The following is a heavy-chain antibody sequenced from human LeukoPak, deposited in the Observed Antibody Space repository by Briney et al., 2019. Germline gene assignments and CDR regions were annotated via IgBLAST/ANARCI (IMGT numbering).Heavy chain of an antibody. V-gene: IGHV1-69*05. D-gene: IGHD3-22*01. J-gene: IGHJ3*02. CDR2: IIPIFGTA. Sequence: SVKVSCKASGGTFSSYAISWVRQAPGQGLEWMGGIIPIFGTANYAQKFQGRATITTDESTSTAYMELSSLRSEDTAVYYCARGLETLTMIVEPYAFDIWGQGTMVTVSS. CDR1: GGTFSSYA. CDR3: ARGLETLTMIVEPYAFDI.